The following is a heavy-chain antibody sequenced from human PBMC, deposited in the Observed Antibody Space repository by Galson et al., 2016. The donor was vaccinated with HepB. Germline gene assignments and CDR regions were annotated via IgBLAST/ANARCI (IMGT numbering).Heavy chain of an antibody. V-gene: IGHV3-7*04. CDR3: ARRRSNYYFYAMDV. J-gene: IGHJ6*02. Sequence: SLRLSCAASGFSSSGFWMSWVRQAPGKGLEWVANIKEDGRERFYVDSVKGRFTVSRDNTKNSLFLQMNSLRGEDTAVYYCARRRSNYYFYAMDVWGQGTTVTVSS. CDR2: IKEDGRER. CDR1: GFSSSGFW.